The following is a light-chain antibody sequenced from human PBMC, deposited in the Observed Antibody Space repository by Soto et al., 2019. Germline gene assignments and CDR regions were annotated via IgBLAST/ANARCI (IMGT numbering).Light chain of an antibody. J-gene: IGLJ1*01. V-gene: IGLV2-14*01. CDR3: SSYTDSSTR. Sequence: QSALTQPASVSGSPGQSITISCTGTSSDVGSYNYVSWYQQHPGKAPKLMIYGVSDRPSGISSRFSGSKSSNTASLTISGLQTEDEADYYCSSYTDSSTRFGTGTKLTVL. CDR2: GVS. CDR1: SSDVGSYNY.